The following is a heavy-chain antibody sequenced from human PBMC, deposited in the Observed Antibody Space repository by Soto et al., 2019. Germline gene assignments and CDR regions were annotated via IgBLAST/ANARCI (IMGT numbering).Heavy chain of an antibody. J-gene: IGHJ5*01. CDR2: IQYRGST. CDR3: AGMFYFGDIVLDS. V-gene: IGHV4-39*01. Sequence: PSETLSLPCTASVAPITSGASFWGLFRNPPGKGLEWIGTIQYRGSTYSTPSPKSRVTMYLETSKNQYSLSLSPVTAADTAVYFGAGMFYFGDIVLDSWGQGTLVTVSS. D-gene: IGHD3-10*02. CDR1: VAPITSGASF.